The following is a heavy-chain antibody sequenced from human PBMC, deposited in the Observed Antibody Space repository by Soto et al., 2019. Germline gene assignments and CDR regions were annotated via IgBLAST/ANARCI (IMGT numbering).Heavy chain of an antibody. J-gene: IGHJ4*02. CDR1: GFTFTRYS. V-gene: IGHV3-21*06. CDR3: ARESEDLTSNFDY. Sequence: PGGSLRLSCAASGFTFTRYSMNWVRQAPGKGLEWVSSISSTTNYIYYVDSMKGRFTISRDNAKNSLYLEMNCVRAEDTAVYYCARESEDLTSNFDYWGQGTLVTVSS. CDR2: ISSTTNYI.